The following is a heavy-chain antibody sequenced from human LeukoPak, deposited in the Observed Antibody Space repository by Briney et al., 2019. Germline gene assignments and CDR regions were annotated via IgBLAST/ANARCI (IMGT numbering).Heavy chain of an antibody. D-gene: IGHD4-17*01. CDR1: EFTFTTYS. CDR2: ISSSATYR. V-gene: IGHV3-21*01. J-gene: IGHJ6*03. Sequence: PGGSLRLSCAASEFTFTTYSMAWVRQAPGKGLEWVSSISSSATYRYYADSVNGRFTISRDDPKNSLYLQMNSLRAEDTAVYYCARVDYGGGGYFMDVWGRGTPVTVSS. CDR3: ARVDYGGGGYFMDV.